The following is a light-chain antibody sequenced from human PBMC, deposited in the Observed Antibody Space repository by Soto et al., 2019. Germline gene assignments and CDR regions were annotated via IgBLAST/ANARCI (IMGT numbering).Light chain of an antibody. Sequence: DIQMTQSPSTLSGSVGDRVTITCRARQTISSWLAWYQQKRGKAPKLLIYKASTLKSGVPSRFSGSGSGTEFTLTISSLQPDDFATYYCQHYNSYSEAFGQGTMMDIK. J-gene: IGKJ1*01. CDR2: KAS. V-gene: IGKV1-5*03. CDR3: QHYNSYSEA. CDR1: QTISSW.